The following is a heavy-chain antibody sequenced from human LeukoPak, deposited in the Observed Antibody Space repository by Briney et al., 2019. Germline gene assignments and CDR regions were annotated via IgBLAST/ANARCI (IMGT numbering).Heavy chain of an antibody. V-gene: IGHV3-53*01. CDR2: IYSDGTT. CDR1: GFTFSTFA. D-gene: IGHD4-17*01. CDR3: ARGLPKHDYGDYGGTWFDP. Sequence: GGSLRLSCAASGFTFSTFAMIWVRQPPGKGLEWVSVIYSDGTTYYEDSVKGRFTISRDNSKNTLSLQMNSLRAEDTAVYYCARGLPKHDYGDYGGTWFDPCGQGTLVTVSS. J-gene: IGHJ5*02.